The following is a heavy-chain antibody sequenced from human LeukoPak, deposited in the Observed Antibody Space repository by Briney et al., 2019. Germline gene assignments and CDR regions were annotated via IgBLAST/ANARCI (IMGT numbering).Heavy chain of an antibody. V-gene: IGHV1-46*01. D-gene: IGHD5-18*01. CDR1: GYTFTSYY. CDR2: IHPSGGST. CDR3: ARMAMVTAMVTNFFDL. Sequence: ASVKISCKASGYTFTSYYLHWVRQAPGQGLEWMGVIHPSGGSTSYAQKFQGRVTLTKDTSTSTVYIELSSLRSDDTAIFYCARMAMVTAMVTNFFDLWGQGTLVTVSA. J-gene: IGHJ4*02.